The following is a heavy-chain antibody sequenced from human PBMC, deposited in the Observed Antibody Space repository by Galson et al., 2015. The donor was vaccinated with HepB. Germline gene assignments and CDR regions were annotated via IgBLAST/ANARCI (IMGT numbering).Heavy chain of an antibody. CDR1: GFTLTNFG. CDR2: ISISANTT. CDR3: ASLGEARPNYSYPLDV. V-gene: IGHV3-23*01. D-gene: IGHD6-6*01. J-gene: IGHJ6*02. Sequence: SLRLSCAASGFTLTNFGMGWVRQAPGKGLDWVSSISISANTTHNTDSVRGRFTISRDTSKNTLYLQLTSLRAEDTAVDYCASLGEARPNYSYPLDVSVSGTRLTAS.